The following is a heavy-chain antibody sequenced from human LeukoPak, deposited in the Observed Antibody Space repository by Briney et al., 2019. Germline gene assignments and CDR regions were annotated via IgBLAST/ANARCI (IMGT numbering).Heavy chain of an antibody. Sequence: SETLSLTCAVYGGSFSGYYWSWIRQPPGKGLEWIGEINHSGSTNYNPSLKSRVTISVDTSKNQFSLKLRSVTAADTAVYYCARREASSWYSDWGQGTLVTVSS. V-gene: IGHV4-34*01. J-gene: IGHJ4*02. CDR1: GGSFSGYY. CDR3: ARREASSWYSD. CDR2: INHSGST. D-gene: IGHD6-13*01.